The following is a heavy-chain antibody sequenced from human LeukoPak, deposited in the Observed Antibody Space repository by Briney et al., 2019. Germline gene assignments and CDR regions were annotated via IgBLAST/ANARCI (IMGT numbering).Heavy chain of an antibody. CDR3: TRDKVGPAAIADY. J-gene: IGHJ4*02. CDR1: GFTFGDYA. CDR2: IRSKAYGGTT. Sequence: GRSLRLSCTASGFTFGDYAMSWFRQAPGKGLEWVGFIRSKAYGGTTEYAASVKGRFTISRDDSKSIAYLQMNSLKTEDTAVYYCTRDKVGPAAIADYWGQGTLVTVSS. D-gene: IGHD2-2*01. V-gene: IGHV3-49*03.